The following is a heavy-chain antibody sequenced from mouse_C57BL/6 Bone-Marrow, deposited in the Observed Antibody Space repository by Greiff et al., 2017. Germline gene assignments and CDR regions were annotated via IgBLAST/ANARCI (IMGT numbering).Heavy chain of an antibody. CDR3: ARSRFYGGYPYYFDY. D-gene: IGHD2-3*01. CDR1: GYTFTSYW. CDR2: IDPSDSYT. V-gene: IGHV1-59*01. J-gene: IGHJ2*01. Sequence: QVQLQQPGAELVRPGTSVKLSCKASGYTFTSYWMHWVKQRPGQGLEWIGVIDPSDSYTNYNQKFKGKATLTVDTSSSTAYMQLSSLSSEDSAVYYCARSRFYGGYPYYFDYWGQGTTLTVSS.